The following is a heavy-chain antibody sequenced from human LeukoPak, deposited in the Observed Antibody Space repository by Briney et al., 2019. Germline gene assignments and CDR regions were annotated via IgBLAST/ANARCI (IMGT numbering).Heavy chain of an antibody. V-gene: IGHV3-23*01. D-gene: IGHD6-19*01. J-gene: IGHJ4*02. Sequence: PGGSLRLSCAVSGFTVSENYMSWVRQAPGKGLEWVSAISGSGGSTYYADSVKGRFTISRDNSKNTLYLQMNSLRAEDTAVYYCAKETNQAVAGALDYWGQGTLVTVSS. CDR1: GFTVSENY. CDR2: ISGSGGST. CDR3: AKETNQAVAGALDY.